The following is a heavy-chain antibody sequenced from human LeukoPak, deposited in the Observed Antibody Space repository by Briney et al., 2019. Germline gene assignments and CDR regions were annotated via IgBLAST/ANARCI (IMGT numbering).Heavy chain of an antibody. V-gene: IGHV4-34*01. J-gene: IGHJ4*02. CDR3: AIYYYDSSGYFHAY. D-gene: IGHD3-22*01. Sequence: SETLSLTCAVSGGSFSGYYWSLIRQPPGKGLEWIGEINHSGDTNYNPSLESRVTISVDTSKKEFFLNLRSVTAADTAVYYCAIYYYDSSGYFHAYWGQGNLITVSS. CDR1: GGSFSGYY. CDR2: INHSGDT.